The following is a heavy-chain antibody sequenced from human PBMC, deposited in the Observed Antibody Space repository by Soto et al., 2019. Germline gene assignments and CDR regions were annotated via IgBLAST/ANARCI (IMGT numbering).Heavy chain of an antibody. V-gene: IGHV3-33*01. D-gene: IGHD2-2*01. J-gene: IGHJ4*02. Sequence: GGSLRLSCAASGFTFSSYGMHWVRQAPGKGLEWVAVIWYDGSNKYYADSVKGRFTISRDNSKNTLYLQMNSLRAEDTAVYYCARGRLSYYFDYWGQGTLVTAPQ. CDR3: ARGRLSYYFDY. CDR2: IWYDGSNK. CDR1: GFTFSSYG.